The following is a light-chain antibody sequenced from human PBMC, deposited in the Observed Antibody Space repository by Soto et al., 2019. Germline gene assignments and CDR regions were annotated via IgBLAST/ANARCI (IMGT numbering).Light chain of an antibody. V-gene: IGKV3-20*01. J-gene: IGKJ1*01. CDR1: QSVSNNY. CDR3: KQYGSSGK. Sequence: EIVLTQSPGTLSLSPGERAILSCRASQSVSNNYLAWYQQKPGQAPRLLIYGASNRATGIPDRFSGSGSGTDFTLTISRLEPEDFAVYYCKQYGSSGKFGQGNKGDI. CDR2: GAS.